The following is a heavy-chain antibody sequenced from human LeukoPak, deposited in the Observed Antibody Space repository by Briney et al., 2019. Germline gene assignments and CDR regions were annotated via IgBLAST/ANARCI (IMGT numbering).Heavy chain of an antibody. J-gene: IGHJ5*02. Sequence: GGSLRLYCAASGFTFSHAWMSWVRQAPGKGLEWVGRIKSKTDGGTTDYAAPVKGRFTISRDDSKSTLYLQMNSLKTEDTAVYYCTTLTMVRGVISQNWFDPWGQGTLVTVSS. CDR3: TTLTMVRGVISQNWFDP. V-gene: IGHV3-15*01. D-gene: IGHD3-10*01. CDR2: IKSKTDGGTT. CDR1: GFTFSHAW.